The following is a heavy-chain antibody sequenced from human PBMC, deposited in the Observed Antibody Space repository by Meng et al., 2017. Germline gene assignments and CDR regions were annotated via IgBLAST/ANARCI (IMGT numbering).Heavy chain of an antibody. CDR2: INHSGST. CDR1: GGSCSGYY. J-gene: IGHJ4*02. V-gene: IGHV4-34*01. Sequence: QVQGSGPGMLKPSVSLSLTGAGYGGSCSGYYWSWIRQPPGKGLEWIGEINHSGSTNYNPSLKSRVTISVDTSKNQFSLKLSSVTAADTAVYYCARRVIAAHPFYYWGQGTLVTVSS. CDR3: ARRVIAAHPFYY. D-gene: IGHD6-6*01.